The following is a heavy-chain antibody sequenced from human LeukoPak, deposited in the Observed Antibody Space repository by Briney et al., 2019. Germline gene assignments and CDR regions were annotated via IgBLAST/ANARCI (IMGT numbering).Heavy chain of an antibody. J-gene: IGHJ3*02. D-gene: IGHD3-22*01. V-gene: IGHV1-2*02. CDR1: GYTFTGYY. CDR3: ARERDYYDSSGYYVGAFDI. CDR2: INPNSGGT. Sequence: ASVKVSCEASGYTFTGYYMHWVRQAPGQGLEWMGWINPNSGGTNYAQKFQGRVTMTRDTSISTAYMELSRLGSDDTAVYYCARERDYYDSSGYYVGAFDIWGQGTMVTVSS.